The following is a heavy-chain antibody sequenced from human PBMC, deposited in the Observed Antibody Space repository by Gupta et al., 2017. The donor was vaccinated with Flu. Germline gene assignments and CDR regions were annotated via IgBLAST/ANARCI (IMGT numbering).Heavy chain of an antibody. CDR3: AKDQGYCSSATCYPPYGMDV. J-gene: IGHJ6*02. D-gene: IGHD2-15*01. V-gene: IGHV3-23*01. CDR2: ISDSGGSP. Sequence: YAVRWVRQAPGKGLEWVSSISDSGGSPHYADSVKGRFTISRDNSKNTVYVHMNSLRADDTAVYYCAKDQGYCSSATCYPPYGMDVWGQGTTGTVSS. CDR1: YA.